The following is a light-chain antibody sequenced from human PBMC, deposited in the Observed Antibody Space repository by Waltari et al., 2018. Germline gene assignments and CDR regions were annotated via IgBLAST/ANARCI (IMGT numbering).Light chain of an antibody. Sequence: QSALTQPAPVSGSPGQSITLSCPGTSSDVRGYNYVSWYQHHPGKAPKLMIYDVSNRPSGVSNRFSGSKSGNTASLTISGLQAEDEADYYCSSYTSSSTLVFGGGTKLTVL. V-gene: IGLV2-14*03. CDR3: SSYTSSSTLV. J-gene: IGLJ2*01. CDR2: DVS. CDR1: SSDVRGYNY.